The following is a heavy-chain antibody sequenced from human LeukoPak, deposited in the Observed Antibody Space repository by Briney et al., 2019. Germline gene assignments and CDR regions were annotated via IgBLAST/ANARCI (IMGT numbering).Heavy chain of an antibody. CDR3: VRDSNLSFDY. Sequence: GGSLRLSCAASGFTFSSYWMSWVRQAPGKGLEWVANIKEDGSEKYYVDSVKGRLTISRDTAKSSLYLQMNSLRAEDTAVYYCVRDSNLSFDYWGQGSLVTVSS. V-gene: IGHV3-7*01. D-gene: IGHD2/OR15-2a*01. CDR1: GFTFSSYW. J-gene: IGHJ4*02. CDR2: IKEDGSEK.